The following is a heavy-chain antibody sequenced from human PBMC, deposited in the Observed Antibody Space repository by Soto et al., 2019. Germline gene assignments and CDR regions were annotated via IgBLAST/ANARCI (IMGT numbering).Heavy chain of an antibody. D-gene: IGHD2-15*01. V-gene: IGHV1-18*01. CDR2: ISAYNGNT. CDR3: ARDKRACSGGSCYSTFDY. Sequence: ASVKVSCKASGYTFTSYGISWLRQAPGQGLEWMGWISAYNGNTNYAQKLQGRVTMTTDTSTSTAYMELRSLRSDDTAVYYCARDKRACSGGSCYSTFDYWGQGTLVTVSS. J-gene: IGHJ4*02. CDR1: GYTFTSYG.